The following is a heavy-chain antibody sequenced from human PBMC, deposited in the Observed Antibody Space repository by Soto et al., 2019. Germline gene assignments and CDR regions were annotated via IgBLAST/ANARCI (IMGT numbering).Heavy chain of an antibody. J-gene: IGHJ4*02. CDR3: AKDEKKDSSGWAYYFAY. CDR1: GFTFSSYA. D-gene: IGHD6-19*01. V-gene: IGHV3-23*01. CDR2: ISGSGGST. Sequence: PGGSLRLSCAASGFTFSSYAMSWVRQAPGKGLEWVSAISGSGGSTYYADSVKGRFTISRDNSKNTLYLQMNSLRAEDTAVYYCAKDEKKDSSGWAYYFAYWGQGTLVTVSS.